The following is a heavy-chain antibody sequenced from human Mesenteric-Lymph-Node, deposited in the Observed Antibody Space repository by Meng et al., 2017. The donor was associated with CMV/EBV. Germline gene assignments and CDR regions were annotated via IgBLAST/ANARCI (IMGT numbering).Heavy chain of an antibody. V-gene: IGHV4-30-4*01. J-gene: IGHJ5*02. CDR2: IYYSGNT. D-gene: IGHD3-10*01. Sequence: YGGSFSGYYWSWIRQPPGKGLEWIGYIYYSGNTYYNPSLKSRVTIPVDTSNNQFSLKLSSVTAADTAVYYCARDTMVRGVMGSWFDPWGQGTLVTVSS. CDR1: GGSFSGYY. CDR3: ARDTMVRGVMGSWFDP.